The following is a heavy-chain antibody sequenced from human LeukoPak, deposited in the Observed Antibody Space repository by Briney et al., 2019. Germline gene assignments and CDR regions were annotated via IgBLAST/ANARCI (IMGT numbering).Heavy chain of an antibody. Sequence: GGSLRLSCAASGFTFSSYAMHWVRQAPGKGLEWVAVISYDGSNKYYADSVKGRFTISRDNSKNTLYLQMNSLRAEDTAVYYCASGGTDCSSTSCYDYYYYGMDVWGQGTTVTVSS. CDR1: GFTFSSYA. D-gene: IGHD2-2*01. V-gene: IGHV3-30-3*01. CDR2: ISYDGSNK. J-gene: IGHJ6*02. CDR3: ASGGTDCSSTSCYDYYYYGMDV.